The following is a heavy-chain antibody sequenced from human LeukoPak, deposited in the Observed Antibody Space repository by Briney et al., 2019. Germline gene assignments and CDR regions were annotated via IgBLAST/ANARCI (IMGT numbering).Heavy chain of an antibody. Sequence: ASVKVSCKASGGTFSSYAISWVRQAPGQGLEWMGRIIPILGIANYAQKFQGRVTITADKSTSTAYMELSSLRSEDTAVYYCARNKVGATNCYFDYWGQGTLVTVSS. CDR3: ARNKVGATNCYFDY. CDR1: GGTFSSYA. V-gene: IGHV1-69*04. D-gene: IGHD1-26*01. CDR2: IIPILGIA. J-gene: IGHJ4*02.